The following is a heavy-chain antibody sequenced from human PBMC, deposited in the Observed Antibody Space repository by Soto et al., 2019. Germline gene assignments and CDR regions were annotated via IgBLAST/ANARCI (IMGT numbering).Heavy chain of an antibody. Sequence: SETLSLTCTVSGGSISSGGYYWSWIRQHPGKGLEWIGYIYYSGSTYYNPSLKSRVTISVDTSKNQFSLKLSSVTAADTAVYYCAREGGTTVPKFDYWGQGTLVTVS. CDR2: IYYSGST. CDR1: GGSISSGGYY. V-gene: IGHV4-31*03. J-gene: IGHJ4*02. CDR3: AREGGTTVPKFDY. D-gene: IGHD4-17*01.